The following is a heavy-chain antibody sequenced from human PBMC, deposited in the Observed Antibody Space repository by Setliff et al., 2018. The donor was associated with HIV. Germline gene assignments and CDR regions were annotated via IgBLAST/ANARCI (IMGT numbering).Heavy chain of an antibody. CDR1: GFSFSSDS. D-gene: IGHD6-13*01. CDR3: AKGTAAAGNRADY. CDR2: ISYDGSNK. V-gene: IGHV3-30*04. Sequence: AGGSLRLSCVASGFSFSSDSMHWVRQAPGKGLEWVAVISYDGSNKYYADSVKGRFIISRDNSKNTVYLEMNSLRADDTAVYHCAKGTAAAGNRADYWGQGTLVTVSS. J-gene: IGHJ4*02.